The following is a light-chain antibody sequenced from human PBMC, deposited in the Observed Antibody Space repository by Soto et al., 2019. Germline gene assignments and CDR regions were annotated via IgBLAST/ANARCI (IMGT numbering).Light chain of an antibody. CDR2: EVS. CDR3: CSYAGSHTYV. CDR1: GSDVGNYNY. Sequence: QSALTQPASVSGSPGQSITLSCSGTGSDVGNYNYVTWYQQHAGKAPKLMIFEVSDRPSGVSNRFSGSKSGNTASLTISGLQAEDEADYYCCSYAGSHTYVFGTGTKLTVL. V-gene: IGLV2-14*01. J-gene: IGLJ1*01.